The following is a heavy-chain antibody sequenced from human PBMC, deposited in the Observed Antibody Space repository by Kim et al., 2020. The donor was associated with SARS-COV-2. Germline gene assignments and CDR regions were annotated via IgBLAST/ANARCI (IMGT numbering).Heavy chain of an antibody. CDR3: ARGATFYPSSGWYVELDY. CDR2: MNPNSGNT. D-gene: IGHD6-19*01. CDR1: GYTFTSYD. J-gene: IGHJ4*02. V-gene: IGHV1-8*01. Sequence: ASVKVSCKASGYTFTSYDINWVRQATGQGLEWMGWMNPNSGNTGYAQKFQGRVTMTRNTSISTAYMELSSLRSEDTAVYYCARGATFYPSSGWYVELDYWGQGTLVTVSS.